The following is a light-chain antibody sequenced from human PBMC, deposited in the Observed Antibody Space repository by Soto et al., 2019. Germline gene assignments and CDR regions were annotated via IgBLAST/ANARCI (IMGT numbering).Light chain of an antibody. Sequence: DVVMTQSPLSLPVTLRQPASISCRSSQSLVHNNGNTYLAWFQQRPGQSPRRLIYQVSNRDSGVPHRFSGSGSGTDFTLKISRVEAEDFGVYHCMQGTHGPHTFGQGTKLEIK. V-gene: IGKV2-30*02. CDR1: QSLVHNNGNTY. CDR3: MQGTHGPHT. J-gene: IGKJ2*01. CDR2: QVS.